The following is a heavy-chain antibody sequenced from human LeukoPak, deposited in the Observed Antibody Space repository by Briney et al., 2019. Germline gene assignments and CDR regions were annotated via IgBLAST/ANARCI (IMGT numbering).Heavy chain of an antibody. V-gene: IGHV1-18*01. CDR1: GYTFTSYG. D-gene: IGHD2-2*02. CDR3: AGVGLRYLG. CDR2: ISAYNGNT. Sequence: GASVKVSCKASGYTFTSYGISWVRQAPGQGLEWMGWISAYNGNTNYAQKLQGRVTMTRNTSISAAYMELSSLRSEDTAVYYCAGVGLRYLGWGQGTLVTVSS. J-gene: IGHJ4*02.